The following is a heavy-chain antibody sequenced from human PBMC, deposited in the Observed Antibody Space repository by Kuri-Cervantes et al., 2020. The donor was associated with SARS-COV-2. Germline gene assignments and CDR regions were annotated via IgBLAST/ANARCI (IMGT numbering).Heavy chain of an antibody. V-gene: IGHV3-30-3*01. Sequence: SCAASGFTFGSYAMHWVRQAPGKGLEWVAVISYDGSNKYYADFVKGRFTISRDNSKNTLYLQMNSLRAEDTAVYYCAREGDIVVVHDAFDIWGQGTRVTVSS. CDR3: AREGDIVVVHDAFDI. CDR1: GFTFGSYA. J-gene: IGHJ3*02. D-gene: IGHD2-2*01. CDR2: ISYDGSNK.